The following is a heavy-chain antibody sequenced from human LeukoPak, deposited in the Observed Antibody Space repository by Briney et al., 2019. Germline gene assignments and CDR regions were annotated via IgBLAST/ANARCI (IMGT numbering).Heavy chain of an antibody. Sequence: SETLSLTCTASGDSITNSNYYWGWVRQSPGRGLEWLGNIFYNGGPYYNPSFKSRVVISVDTSKNHFSLTLNAVTAADTAVYYCARGQNMLTGYYYFDYWGQGTLVTVSS. V-gene: IGHV4-39*07. CDR2: IFYNGGP. J-gene: IGHJ4*02. D-gene: IGHD3-9*01. CDR1: GDSITNSNYY. CDR3: ARGQNMLTGYYYFDY.